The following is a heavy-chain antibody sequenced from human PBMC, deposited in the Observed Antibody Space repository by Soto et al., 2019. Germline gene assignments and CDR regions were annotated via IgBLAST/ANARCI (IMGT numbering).Heavy chain of an antibody. CDR1: GGSISSYY. Sequence: QVQLQESGPGLVKPSETLSLTCTVSGGSISSYYWSWIRQPPGKGLEWIGYIYYSGSTNYNPSLKSRVTISVDTSKNQFSLKLSSGTAADTAVYYCARGLPYYDILTCPLDAPSPFDPWGQGTLVTVSS. V-gene: IGHV4-59*01. D-gene: IGHD3-9*01. CDR2: IYYSGST. CDR3: ARGLPYYDILTCPLDAPSPFDP. J-gene: IGHJ5*02.